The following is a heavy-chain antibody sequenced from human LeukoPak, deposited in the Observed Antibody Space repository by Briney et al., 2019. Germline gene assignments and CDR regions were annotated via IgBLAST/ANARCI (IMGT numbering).Heavy chain of an antibody. D-gene: IGHD1-26*01. V-gene: IGHV3-23*01. CDR1: GFTFSSYW. Sequence: PGGSLRLSCAASGFTFSSYWMHWVRQAPGKGLEWVSLISGSGGSTYYADSVKGRFTISRDNSKNTLYLQMNSLRAEDTAIYYCVKVDRYTGSQQSLHQWGQGTLVTVSS. CDR2: ISGSGGST. J-gene: IGHJ4*02. CDR3: VKVDRYTGSQQSLHQ.